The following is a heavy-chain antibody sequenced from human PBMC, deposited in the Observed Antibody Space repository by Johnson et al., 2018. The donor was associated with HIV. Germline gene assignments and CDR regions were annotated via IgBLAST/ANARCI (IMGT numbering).Heavy chain of an antibody. V-gene: IGHV3-11*06. D-gene: IGHD6-13*01. CDR2: ISGGSAGT. Sequence: QVQLVESGGGLVKPGGSLRLSCVGSGFTFSDYYMSWVRQAPRKGLEWIAYISGGSAGTFYADSVKGRFTISRDNSKNTLYLQMNSLRAEDTAVYYCARDQEAAAGQDDAFDIWGRGTKVTVSS. CDR1: GFTFSDYY. J-gene: IGHJ3*02. CDR3: ARDQEAAAGQDDAFDI.